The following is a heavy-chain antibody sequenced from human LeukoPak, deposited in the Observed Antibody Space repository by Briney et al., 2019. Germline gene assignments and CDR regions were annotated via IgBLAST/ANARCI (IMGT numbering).Heavy chain of an antibody. Sequence: PGGSLRLSCAASGFIFSDPYMSWIRQAPGKGLEWVSKITGNGDQVYYADSVRGRFTISRDNAKESLYLQMNSLRPEDMGLYYCTREMRVGGIGSSSAFDLWGQGTMVVVSS. J-gene: IGHJ3*01. CDR2: ITGNGDQV. CDR1: GFIFSDPY. CDR3: TREMRVGGIGSSSAFDL. D-gene: IGHD2-2*03. V-gene: IGHV3-11*01.